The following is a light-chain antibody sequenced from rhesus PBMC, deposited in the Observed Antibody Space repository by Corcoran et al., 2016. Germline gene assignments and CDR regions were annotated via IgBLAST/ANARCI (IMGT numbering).Light chain of an antibody. CDR1: LDIDIY. Sequence: DIQMTQSPSSLSASVGDTVTITCRASLDIDIYLAWYQQRPGQAPTPLFYYASIFEWGVPSRFSGSGSGTDFTRTIRSLQPEDFATYYCQHHYSFPPTFGRGTRVEL. CDR3: QHHYSFPPT. V-gene: IGKV1S14*01. CDR2: YAS. J-gene: IGKJ1*01.